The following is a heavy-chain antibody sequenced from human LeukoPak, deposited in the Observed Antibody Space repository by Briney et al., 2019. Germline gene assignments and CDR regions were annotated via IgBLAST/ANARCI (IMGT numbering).Heavy chain of an antibody. J-gene: IGHJ4*02. Sequence: ASVNVSCKTSGYIFGHNGISWVRQAPGQGLEWMAWISAYNGNTNYAQKLQGRVTMTTDTSTSTAYMELRSLRSDDTAVYYCARVNNYDILSSFDHWGQGTLVTVSS. CDR2: ISAYNGNT. D-gene: IGHD3-9*01. CDR1: GYIFGHNG. V-gene: IGHV1-18*01. CDR3: ARVNNYDILSSFDH.